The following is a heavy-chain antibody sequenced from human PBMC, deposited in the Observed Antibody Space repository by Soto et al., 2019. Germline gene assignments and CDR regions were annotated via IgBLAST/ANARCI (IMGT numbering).Heavy chain of an antibody. V-gene: IGHV1-18*01. J-gene: IGHJ6*03. D-gene: IGHD2-8*01. CDR1: GYTFTSYG. CDR2: ISAYNGNT. CDR3: ARDYPPGVLSFYYYYIDV. Sequence: QVQLVPSGAEVKKPGASVKVSCKASGYTFTSYGISWVRHAPGQGLEWMGWISAYNGNTNYAQKLQGRVTMTTDTSTSTAYMELRSLRSDDTAVYYCARDYPPGVLSFYYYYIDVWGKGTTVTVSS.